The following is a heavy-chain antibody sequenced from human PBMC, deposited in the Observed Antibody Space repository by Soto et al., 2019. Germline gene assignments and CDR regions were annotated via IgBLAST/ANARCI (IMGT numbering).Heavy chain of an antibody. J-gene: IGHJ4*02. CDR1: CGSIGNDDYS. Sequence: LSLTCSVPCGSIGNDDYSWSWVRQPPGKGLEWIGYIYHSRTTYYNPSLTRRVTISVDGSNNQFSLKLTSMTAADTADYYCATVIPATRYFAYWGQGILVTVSS. CDR2: IYHSRTT. D-gene: IGHD2-15*01. V-gene: IGHV4-30-2*01. CDR3: ATVIPATRYFAY.